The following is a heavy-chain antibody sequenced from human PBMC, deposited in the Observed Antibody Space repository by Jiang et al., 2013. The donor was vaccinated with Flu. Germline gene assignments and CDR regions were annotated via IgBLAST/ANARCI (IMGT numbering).Heavy chain of an antibody. D-gene: IGHD2-21*02. CDR2: INTNTGNP. Sequence: QSGSELKKPGASVKVSCKASGYTFTSYAMNWVRQAPGQGLEWMGWINTNTGNPTYAQGFTGRFVFSLDTSVSTAYLQISSLKAEDTAVYYCARDRTPDLGECGGDCYPEADNWFDPWGRGTLVTVSS. CDR1: GYTFTSYA. J-gene: IGHJ5*02. CDR3: ARDRTPDLGECGGDCYPEADNWFDP. V-gene: IGHV7-4-1*02.